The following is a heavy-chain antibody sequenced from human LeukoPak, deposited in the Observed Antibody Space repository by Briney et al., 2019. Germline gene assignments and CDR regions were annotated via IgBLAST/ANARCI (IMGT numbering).Heavy chain of an antibody. CDR3: ASHSGGYAY. Sequence: TLSLTCTVSGGSISSGGYSWSWIRQPPGKGLEWIGYIYYSGGTYYNPSLKSRVTISVHTSKNQFSVELSSVPPADTAVYYCASHSGGYAYWGQGTLVTVSS. D-gene: IGHD2-2*01. V-gene: IGHV4-30-4*07. CDR2: IYYSGGT. J-gene: IGHJ4*02. CDR1: GGSISSGGYS.